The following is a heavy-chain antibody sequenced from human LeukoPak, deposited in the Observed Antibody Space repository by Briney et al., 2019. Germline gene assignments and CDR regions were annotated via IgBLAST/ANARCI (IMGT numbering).Heavy chain of an antibody. CDR2: INHSGST. CDR1: GGSFSGYY. D-gene: IGHD6-13*01. Sequence: SDTLSLTCAVYGGSFSGYYWSWIRQTPGKGLEWIGEINHSGSTNYNPSLKSRVTISVDTSKNQFSLKLSSVTAADTAVYYCARAPRRSWYTYWGQGTLVTVSS. J-gene: IGHJ4*02. V-gene: IGHV4-34*01. CDR3: ARAPRRSWYTY.